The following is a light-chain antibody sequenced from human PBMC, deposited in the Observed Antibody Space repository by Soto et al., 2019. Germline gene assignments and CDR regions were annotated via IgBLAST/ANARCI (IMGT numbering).Light chain of an antibody. V-gene: IGLV2-14*01. CDR1: SSDVGAYNY. Sequence: QSALTQPASVSGSPEQSITLSCTGTSSDVGAYNYVSWYQQHPGKAPKLMIYDVSNRPSGVSNRFSGSKSGNTASLTISGLQAEDEGDYYCSSYTSSSTLVFGGGTQLTVL. CDR2: DVS. J-gene: IGLJ2*01. CDR3: SSYTSSSTLV.